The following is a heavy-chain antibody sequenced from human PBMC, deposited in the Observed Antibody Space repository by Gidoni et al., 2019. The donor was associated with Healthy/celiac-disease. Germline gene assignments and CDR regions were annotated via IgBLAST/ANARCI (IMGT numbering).Heavy chain of an antibody. V-gene: IGHV3-33*01. Sequence: QVQLVESGGGVVQPGRSLRLSCAASGFTFSSYGMHWVRQAPGKGLEWVAVIWDDGSNKYYADSVKGRFTISRDNSKNTLYLQMNSLRAEDTAVYYCARGGPHYYDSSPVHYWGQGTLVTVSS. CDR3: ARGGPHYYDSSPVHY. CDR1: GFTFSSYG. J-gene: IGHJ4*02. D-gene: IGHD3-22*01. CDR2: IWDDGSNK.